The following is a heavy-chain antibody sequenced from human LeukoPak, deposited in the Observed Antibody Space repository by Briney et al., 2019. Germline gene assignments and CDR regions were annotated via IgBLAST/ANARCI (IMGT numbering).Heavy chain of an antibody. D-gene: IGHD3-22*01. CDR2: ISSSYNTI. Sequence: GGSLRLSCVASGFTFSSHNMNWVRQAPGKGLEWVSYISSSYNTIYYRDSVQGRFIISRDNAKNSLSLQMNSLRAEDSGIYYCARATSDSSGYPVSDYWGQGTLVTVSS. CDR3: ARATSDSSGYPVSDY. J-gene: IGHJ4*02. CDR1: GFTFSSHN. V-gene: IGHV3-48*03.